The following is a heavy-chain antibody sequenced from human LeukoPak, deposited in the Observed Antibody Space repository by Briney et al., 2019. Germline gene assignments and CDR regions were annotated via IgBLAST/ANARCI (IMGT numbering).Heavy chain of an antibody. D-gene: IGHD3-10*01. Sequence: SETLSLTCTVSGGSISSSSYYWGWIRQPPGKGLEWIGSIYYSGSTYYNPSLKSRVTISVDTSKNQFSLKLSSVTAADTAVYYCARDYYGSGSYHPPFDYWGQGTLVTVSS. V-gene: IGHV4-39*07. CDR1: GGSISSSSYY. CDR2: IYYSGST. CDR3: ARDYYGSGSYHPPFDY. J-gene: IGHJ4*02.